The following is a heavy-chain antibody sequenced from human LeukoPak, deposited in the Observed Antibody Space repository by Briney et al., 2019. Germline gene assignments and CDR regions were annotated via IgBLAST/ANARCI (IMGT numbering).Heavy chain of an antibody. V-gene: IGHV4-4*07. J-gene: IGHJ4*02. CDR1: GGSISSYY. CDR3: ARGGGDYYDSSGYPGYFDY. D-gene: IGHD3-22*01. CDR2: IYTSGST. Sequence: SETLSLTCTVSGGSISSYYWSWIRQPAGKGLEWIGRIYTSGSTNYNPSLKSRVTMSVDTSKNQFSLKLSSVTAADTAVYYCARGGGDYYDSSGYPGYFDYWGQGTLVTVSS.